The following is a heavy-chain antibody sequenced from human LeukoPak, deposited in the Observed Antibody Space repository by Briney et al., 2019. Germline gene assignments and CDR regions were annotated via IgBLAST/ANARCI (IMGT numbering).Heavy chain of an antibody. V-gene: IGHV1-8*01. D-gene: IGHD6-19*01. CDR1: GGTFSSYS. CDR3: ARVPTSSGWYPLDYYYYYMDV. Sequence: ASVKVSCKASGGTFSSYSISWVRQATGQGLEWMGWMNPNSGNTGYAQKFQGRVTITRNTSISTAYMELSSLRSEDTAVYYCARVPTSSGWYPLDYYYYYMDVWGKGTTVTVSS. J-gene: IGHJ6*03. CDR2: MNPNSGNT.